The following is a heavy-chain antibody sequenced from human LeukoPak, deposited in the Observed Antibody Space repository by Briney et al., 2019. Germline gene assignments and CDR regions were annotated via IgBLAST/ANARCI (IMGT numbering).Heavy chain of an antibody. CDR2: IWYDGSNK. J-gene: IGHJ4*02. V-gene: IGHV3-33*01. CDR3: ARDQYSNPSFSYFDY. CDR1: GFTSSSYG. D-gene: IGHD4-11*01. Sequence: PGRSLRLSCAASGFTSSSYGMHWVRQAPGKGLEWVAVIWYDGSNKYYADSVKGRFTISRDNSKNTLYLQMNSLRAEDTAVYYCARDQYSNPSFSYFDYWGQGTLVTVSS.